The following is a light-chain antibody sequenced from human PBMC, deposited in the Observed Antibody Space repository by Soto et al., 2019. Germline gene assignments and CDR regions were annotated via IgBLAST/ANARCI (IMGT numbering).Light chain of an antibody. CDR1: QTISSW. Sequence: DIQMAQYTSALCGAGEECSSRRSRASQTISSWLAWYQQKPGKATKLLIYKASTLKSGVPSRVSCSGSGTEITLTSSSLQPDDPPSYDSQHYNSYSEAFGQGTKVDIK. CDR2: KAS. J-gene: IGKJ1*01. V-gene: IGKV1-5*03. CDR3: QHYNSYSEA.